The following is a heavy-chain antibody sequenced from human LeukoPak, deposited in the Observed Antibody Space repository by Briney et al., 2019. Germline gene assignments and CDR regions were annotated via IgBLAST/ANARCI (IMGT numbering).Heavy chain of an antibody. V-gene: IGHV3-7*03. CDR2: IKHDGSEK. CDR3: AKGSIVVVVAAIHFDY. J-gene: IGHJ4*02. Sequence: GGSLRLSCAPSGFTFSRYWMSWVRQAPGKGLEWVANIKHDGSEKYYVDSVKGRFTISRDNAKNSLYLQMNSLRAEDTAVYYCAKGSIVVVVAAIHFDYWGQGTLVTVSS. D-gene: IGHD2-15*01. CDR1: GFTFSRYW.